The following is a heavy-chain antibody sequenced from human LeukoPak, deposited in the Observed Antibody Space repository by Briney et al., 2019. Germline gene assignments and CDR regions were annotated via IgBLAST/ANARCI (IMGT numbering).Heavy chain of an antibody. V-gene: IGHV3-30*03. CDR3: AAYRGAHHKTFDY. Sequence: QPGGSLRLSCVTSGFTFSSYGMHWVRQVPGKGLEWVAVISYDAKSNYHVDSVKRRFTISRDDAKNSLDLQMNSLRVEETAVYYCAAYRGAHHKTFDYWGRGTLVTVSS. D-gene: IGHD1-26*01. J-gene: IGHJ4*02. CDR1: GFTFSSYG. CDR2: ISYDAKSN.